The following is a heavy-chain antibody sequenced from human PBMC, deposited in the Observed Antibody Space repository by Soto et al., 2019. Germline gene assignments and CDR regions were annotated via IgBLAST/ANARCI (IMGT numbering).Heavy chain of an antibody. CDR3: ALLWKRQQLPSDFDY. D-gene: IGHD6-13*01. CDR2: IYPGDSDT. J-gene: IGHJ4*02. V-gene: IGHV5-51*01. CDR1: GYSFTNYW. Sequence: PGESLKISCQGSGYSFTNYWIGWVRQMSGKGLEWMGIIYPGDSDTRYSPSFQGQVTISADRSISTAYLQWSSLKASDTAMYYCALLWKRQQLPSDFDYRGQGTLVTVSS.